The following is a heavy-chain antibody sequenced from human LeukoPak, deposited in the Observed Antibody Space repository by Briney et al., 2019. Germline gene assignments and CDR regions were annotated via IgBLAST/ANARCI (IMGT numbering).Heavy chain of an antibody. CDR3: AAAVYYDSSGYYSQGDY. J-gene: IGHJ4*02. CDR1: GFTFTSSA. Sequence: GASVKVSCKASGFTFTSSAMQWVRQARGQRLEWIGWIVVRSGNTNYAQKFQERVTITRGMSTSTAYMELSSLRSEDTAVYYCAAAVYYDSSGYYSQGDYWGQGTLVTVSS. D-gene: IGHD3-22*01. CDR2: IVVRSGNT. V-gene: IGHV1-58*02.